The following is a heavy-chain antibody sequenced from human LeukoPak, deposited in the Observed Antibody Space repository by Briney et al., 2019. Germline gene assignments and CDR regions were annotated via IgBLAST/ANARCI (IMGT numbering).Heavy chain of an antibody. CDR3: AELGITMIGGV. CDR1: GFTFSGYW. D-gene: IGHD3-10*02. CDR2: INEDGSAK. J-gene: IGHJ6*04. V-gene: IGHV3-7*01. Sequence: GALRLSCAASGFTFSGYWMTWLRQAPGKGLEWVANINEDGSAKYYLGSVKGRFTISRDNAKNSLYLQMNSLRAEDTAVYYCAELGITMIGGVWGKGTTVTISS.